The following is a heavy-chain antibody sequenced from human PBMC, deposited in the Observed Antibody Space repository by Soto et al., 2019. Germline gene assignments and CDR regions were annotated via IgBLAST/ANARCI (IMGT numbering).Heavy chain of an antibody. CDR2: IYYSGST. Sequence: PSETLSLTCTVSGGSISSGGYYWSWIRRHPGKGLEWIGYIYYSGSTYYNPSLKSRVTISVDTSKNQFSLKLSSVTAADTAVYYCARGISYYYFPDAFDIWGQGTMVTVSS. CDR1: GGSISSGGYY. D-gene: IGHD3-22*01. CDR3: ARGISYYYFPDAFDI. V-gene: IGHV4-31*03. J-gene: IGHJ3*02.